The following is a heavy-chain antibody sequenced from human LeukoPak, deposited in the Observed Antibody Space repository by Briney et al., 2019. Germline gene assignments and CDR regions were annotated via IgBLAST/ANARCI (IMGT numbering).Heavy chain of an antibody. V-gene: IGHV3-23*01. CDR1: GFSFSDYV. D-gene: IGHD3-22*01. Sequence: PGGSLRLSCAASGFSFSDYVMTWVRQAPGKGLEWVSSISANGGGTYYADSVKGRFTISRDNSKNTLFLQTNSLRAEDSAVYYCATDREGGPSCYYLVGGQGTLITVSS. CDR3: ATDREGGPSCYYLV. J-gene: IGHJ4*02. CDR2: ISANGGGT.